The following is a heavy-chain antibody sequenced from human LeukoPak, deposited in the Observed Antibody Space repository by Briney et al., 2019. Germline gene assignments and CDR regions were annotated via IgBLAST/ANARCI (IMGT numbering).Heavy chain of an antibody. CDR1: GYTFINYG. CDR2: ISPYNGNT. D-gene: IGHD1-26*01. Sequence: GASVKVSCKASGYTFINYGITWVRQAPRQGLEWMGWISPYNGNTKYLQKFQGRVTMTTDTSTSTASMEVRSLRSDDTAVYYCAREESIGRYQFLHEYWGQGTLVTVSS. V-gene: IGHV1-18*01. CDR3: AREESIGRYQFLHEY. J-gene: IGHJ4*02.